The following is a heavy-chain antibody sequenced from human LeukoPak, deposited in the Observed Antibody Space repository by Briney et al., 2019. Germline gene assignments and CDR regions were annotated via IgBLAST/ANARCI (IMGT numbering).Heavy chain of an antibody. CDR3: AKGPRPYYYGSGSYYDY. CDR2: ISGSGGST. Sequence: GGSLRLSCAASGFTFSSYAMSWVRQAPGKGLEWVSDISGSGGSTYYADSVKGRFTISRDNSKNTLYLQMNSLRAEDTAVYYCAKGPRPYYYGSGSYYDYWGQGTLVTVSS. D-gene: IGHD3-10*01. CDR1: GFTFSSYA. J-gene: IGHJ4*02. V-gene: IGHV3-23*01.